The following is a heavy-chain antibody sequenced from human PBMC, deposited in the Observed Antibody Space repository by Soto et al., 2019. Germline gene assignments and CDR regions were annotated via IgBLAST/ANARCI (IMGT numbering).Heavy chain of an antibody. Sequence: ASVKVSCKASGYTFTGYYMHWVRQAPGQGLEWMGWINPNSGGTNYAQKFQGWVTMNRDTSISAAYMELSRLRSDDTAVYYCARDMRVGYRRYGMDVWGQGTTVTVSS. CDR2: INPNSGGT. D-gene: IGHD6-25*01. V-gene: IGHV1-2*04. CDR1: GYTFTGYY. CDR3: ARDMRVGYRRYGMDV. J-gene: IGHJ6*02.